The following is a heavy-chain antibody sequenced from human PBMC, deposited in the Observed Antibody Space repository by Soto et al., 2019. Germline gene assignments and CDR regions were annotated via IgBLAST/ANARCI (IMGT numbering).Heavy chain of an antibody. D-gene: IGHD3-10*01. CDR2: IIPIFGTA. CDR3: AFRGVRGVISPYYYYGMDV. J-gene: IGHJ6*02. V-gene: IGHV1-69*13. Sequence: ASVKVSCKASGGTFSSYAISWVRQAPGQGLEWMGGIIPIFGTANYAQKFQGRVTITADESTSTAYMELSSLRSEDTAVYYCAFRGVRGVISPYYYYGMDVWGQGTTVTVSS. CDR1: GGTFSSYA.